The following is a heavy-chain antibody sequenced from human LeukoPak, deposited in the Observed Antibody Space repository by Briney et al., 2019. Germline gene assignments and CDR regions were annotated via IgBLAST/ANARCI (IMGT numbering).Heavy chain of an antibody. CDR2: INPHSDDR. D-gene: IGHD3-3*01. J-gene: IGHJ4*02. Sequence: ASVKVSCKASGYTFTGYYIHWLRQAPGQGLEWMGWINPHSDDRNYAQKFQGRVTMTRDTSISTGYMEVSRLRSDDTAVYYCAREREKFLEFLLLAPDYWGQGTLVTVSS. CDR1: GYTFTGYY. CDR3: AREREKFLEFLLLAPDY. V-gene: IGHV1-2*02.